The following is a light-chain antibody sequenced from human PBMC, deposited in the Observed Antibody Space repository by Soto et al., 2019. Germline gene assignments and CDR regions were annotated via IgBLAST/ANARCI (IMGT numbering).Light chain of an antibody. V-gene: IGKV3-20*01. Sequence: EIVLTQSPGTLSLSPGERATLSCRASQSVSSSYLAWFQQNPGQAPRLLIYGASSRATGTPDRFSGSGSGTDFTLTISRLEPEDFALYYCQHYGSSPWTFGQGTKVDIK. J-gene: IGKJ1*01. CDR3: QHYGSSPWT. CDR2: GAS. CDR1: QSVSSSY.